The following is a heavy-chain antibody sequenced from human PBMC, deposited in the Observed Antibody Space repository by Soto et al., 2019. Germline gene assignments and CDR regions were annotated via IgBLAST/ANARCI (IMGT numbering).Heavy chain of an antibody. CDR2: IYYSGST. V-gene: IGHV4-59*01. D-gene: IGHD2-21*01. CDR1: GGSISSYY. J-gene: IGHJ4*02. CDR3: ARRWGGTFDY. Sequence: QVQLQESGPGLVKPSETLSLTCTVSGGSISSYYWSWIRQPPGKGLEWIGYIYYSGSTNYNPSLKSRVTISVDTSTIQISLKLSSVTAADTAVDYCARRWGGTFDYWGQGTLVTVSS.